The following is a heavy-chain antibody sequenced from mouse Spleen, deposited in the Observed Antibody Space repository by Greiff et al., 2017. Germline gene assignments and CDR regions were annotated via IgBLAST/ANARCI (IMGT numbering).Heavy chain of an antibody. J-gene: IGHJ4*01. CDR3: ARAYDYEGAMDY. Sequence: QVQLQESGPGLVAPSQSLSITCTISGFSLTSYGVHWVRQPPGKGLEWLVVIWSDGSTTYNSALKSRLSISKYNSKSQVFLKMNSLQTDDTAMYYCARAYDYEGAMDYWGQGTSVTVSS. CDR1: GFSLTSYG. CDR2: IWSDGST. V-gene: IGHV2-6-1*01. D-gene: IGHD2-4*01.